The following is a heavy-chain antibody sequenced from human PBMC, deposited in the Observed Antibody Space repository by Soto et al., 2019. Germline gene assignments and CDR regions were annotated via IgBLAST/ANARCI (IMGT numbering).Heavy chain of an antibody. CDR3: AREGVHNYTEYYFDY. CDR1: GFTFSYYP. CDR2: ISGVRDYI. V-gene: IGHV3-21*06. Sequence: EVQLVESGGGLVNPGGSLRLSCAASGFTFSYYPLHWVRRAPGKGLEWVSSISGVRDYIRYADSVKGRFAISRDNAKTSLYLQMHSLTAEDTAVYYCAREGVHNYTEYYFDYWRQGTLVTVSS. J-gene: IGHJ4*02. D-gene: IGHD3-10*01.